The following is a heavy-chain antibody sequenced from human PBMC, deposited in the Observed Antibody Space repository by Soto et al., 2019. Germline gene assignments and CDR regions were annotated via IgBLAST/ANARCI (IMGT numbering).Heavy chain of an antibody. CDR1: GGSFSGYY. J-gene: IGHJ4*02. Sequence: SETLSLTCAVYGGSFSGYYWSWIRQPPGKGLEWIGEINHSGSTNYNPSLKSRVTISVDTSKNQFSLKLSSVTAADTAVYYCARGRVRGVIITPYYYWGQGTLVTVSS. V-gene: IGHV4-34*01. D-gene: IGHD3-10*01. CDR3: ARGRVRGVIITPYYY. CDR2: INHSGST.